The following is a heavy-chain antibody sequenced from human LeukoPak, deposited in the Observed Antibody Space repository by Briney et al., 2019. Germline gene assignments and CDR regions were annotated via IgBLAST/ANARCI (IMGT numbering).Heavy chain of an antibody. CDR2: INHSGST. CDR1: GGSFSGYY. CDR3: ARKVVVVPATKRGWFDP. J-gene: IGHJ5*02. D-gene: IGHD2-2*01. Sequence: TSETLSLTCAVYGGSFSGYYWSWIRQPPGKGLEWIGEINHSGSTNYSPSLKSRVTISVDTSKNQFSLKLSSVTAADTAVYYCARKVVVVPATKRGWFDPWGQGTLVTVSS. V-gene: IGHV4-34*01.